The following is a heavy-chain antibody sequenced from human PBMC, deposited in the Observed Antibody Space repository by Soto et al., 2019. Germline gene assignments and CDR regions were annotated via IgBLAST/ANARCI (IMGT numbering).Heavy chain of an antibody. CDR2: INPNSGGT. V-gene: IGHV1-2*02. Sequence: QVQLVQSGAEVKKPGASVKVSCKASGYTFTGYYMHWVRQAPGQGLEWMGWINPNSGGTNYAQKFQGRITMTRDTSISAAYRVLSRLRSDDTAVYYCARVECSSTSCYEDYWGQGTLVTVSS. CDR1: GYTFTGYY. CDR3: ARVECSSTSCYEDY. D-gene: IGHD2-2*01. J-gene: IGHJ4*02.